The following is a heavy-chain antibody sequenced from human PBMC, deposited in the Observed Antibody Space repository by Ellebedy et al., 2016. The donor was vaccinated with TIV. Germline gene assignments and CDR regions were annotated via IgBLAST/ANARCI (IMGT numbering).Heavy chain of an antibody. CDR2: INHSGST. J-gene: IGHJ4*02. CDR3: ARGARSTTGLGFDY. Sequence: SETLSLXCAVYGGSFSGYYWSWIRQPPGKGLEWIGEINHSGSTNYNPSLKSRVTISVDTSKNQFSLKLSSVTAADTAVYYCARGARSTTGLGFDYWGQGTLVTVSS. D-gene: IGHD2-2*01. CDR1: GGSFSGYY. V-gene: IGHV4-34*01.